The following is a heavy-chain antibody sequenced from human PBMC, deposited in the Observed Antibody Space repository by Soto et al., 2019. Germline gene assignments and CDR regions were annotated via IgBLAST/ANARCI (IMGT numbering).Heavy chain of an antibody. Sequence: PSETLSLTCSVSGGSISSDDYYWSWIRQPPGKGLEWIGYIYYTGGTRYNPSLRSRLTISLDTSKNQFSLQLNSVSAADTAVYYCARDRSNSPDFFDYWGQGALVTV. CDR3: ARDRSNSPDFFDY. CDR1: GGSISSDDYY. D-gene: IGHD6-6*01. J-gene: IGHJ4*02. CDR2: IYYTGGT. V-gene: IGHV4-30-4*01.